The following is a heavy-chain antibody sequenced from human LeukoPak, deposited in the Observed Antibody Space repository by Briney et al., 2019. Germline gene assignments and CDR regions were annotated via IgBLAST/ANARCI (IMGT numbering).Heavy chain of an antibody. CDR1: GFTFSSYG. J-gene: IGHJ4*02. CDR3: ARGGGSSRQYYLDY. CDR2: IRYDGSNK. V-gene: IGHV3-30*02. D-gene: IGHD6-6*01. Sequence: PGGSLRLSCAASGFTFSSYGMHWVRQAPGKGLEWVAFIRYDGSNKYYADSVKGRFTISRDNSKNTLYLQMNSLRAEDTAIYYCARGGGSSRQYYLDYWGQGTLVTVSS.